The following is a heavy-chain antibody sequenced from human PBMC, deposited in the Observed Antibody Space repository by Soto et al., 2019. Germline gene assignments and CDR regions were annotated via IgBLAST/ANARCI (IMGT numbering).Heavy chain of an antibody. CDR1: GFTFSSGFTFSSYA. Sequence: DVQLLESGGGLVQPGGSLRLSCAASGFTFSSGFTFSSYAMTWVRQAPAKGQEWVSSLSGSGATTYYAGSVKGRFTISRDNSKNTLYLQMNSLRAGDTALYYCAKRGTRLGTGSDTFEIWGQGTMVTVSS. J-gene: IGHJ3*02. CDR3: AKRGTRLGTGSDTFEI. CDR2: LSGSGATT. D-gene: IGHD7-27*01. V-gene: IGHV3-23*01.